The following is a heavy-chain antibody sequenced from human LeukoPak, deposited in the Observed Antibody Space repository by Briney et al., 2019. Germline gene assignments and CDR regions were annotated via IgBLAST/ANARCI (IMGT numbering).Heavy chain of an antibody. D-gene: IGHD3-9*01. CDR1: GFTFSSYG. CDR3: AKALGRRLRYFDWLRALDAFDI. Sequence: GGSLRLSCAASGFTFSSYGMHWVRQAPGKGLEWVAVISYGGSNKYYADSVKGRFTISRDNSKNTLYLQMNSLRAENTAVYYCAKALGRRLRYFDWLRALDAFDIWGQGTMVTVSS. V-gene: IGHV3-30*18. J-gene: IGHJ3*02. CDR2: ISYGGSNK.